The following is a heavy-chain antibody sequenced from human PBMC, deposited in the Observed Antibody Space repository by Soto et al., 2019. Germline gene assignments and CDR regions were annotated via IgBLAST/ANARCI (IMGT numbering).Heavy chain of an antibody. Sequence: QLQLQESGSGLVKPSQTLSLTCAVSGGSISSGGYSWSWIRQPPGKGLEWIGYIYHSGSTYYNPSLQSRVTISVDRSKNQFSLKLSSVTAADTAVYYCASLHLYCSSTSCYYFDYWGQGTLVTVSS. CDR1: GGSISSGGYS. D-gene: IGHD2-2*01. V-gene: IGHV4-30-2*01. J-gene: IGHJ4*02. CDR3: ASLHLYCSSTSCYYFDY. CDR2: IYHSGST.